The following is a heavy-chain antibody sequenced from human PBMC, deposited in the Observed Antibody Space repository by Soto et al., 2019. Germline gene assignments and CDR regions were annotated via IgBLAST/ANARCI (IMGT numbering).Heavy chain of an antibody. J-gene: IGHJ4*02. D-gene: IGHD5-18*01. CDR1: GGSISSGGYY. CDR3: AREGLGYSYGYYFDY. CDR2: IYYSGST. Sequence: QVQLQESGPGLVKPSQTLSLTCTVSGGSISSGGYYWSWIRQHPGKGLEWIGYIYYSGSTYYNPSLKSRVTISVDTSKNQFSLKLSSVTAADTAVYYCAREGLGYSYGYYFDYWGQGTLVTVSS. V-gene: IGHV4-31*03.